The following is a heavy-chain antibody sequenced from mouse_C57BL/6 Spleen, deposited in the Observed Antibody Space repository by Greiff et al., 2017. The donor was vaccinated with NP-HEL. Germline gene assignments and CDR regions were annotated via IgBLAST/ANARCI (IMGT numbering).Heavy chain of an antibody. Sequence: EVQLVESGGGLVKPGGSLKLSCAASGFTFSSYAMSWVRQTPEKRLEWVATISDGGSYTYYPDNVKGRFTISRDNAKNNLYLQMSHLKSEDTAMYYCARGYGNYEGYAMDYWGQGTSVTVSS. D-gene: IGHD2-1*01. V-gene: IGHV5-4*01. CDR2: ISDGGSYT. J-gene: IGHJ4*01. CDR3: ARGYGNYEGYAMDY. CDR1: GFTFSSYA.